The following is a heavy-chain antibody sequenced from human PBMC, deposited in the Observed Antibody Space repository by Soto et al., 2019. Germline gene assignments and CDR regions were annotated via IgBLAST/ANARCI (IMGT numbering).Heavy chain of an antibody. Sequence: SETLSLTCTVSGGSISSYYWSWIRQPPGKGLEWIGYIYYSGSTNYAQKLQGRVTMTTHTSTSTAYMELRSLRSDDTAVYYCARGGLRTTFDPWGQGTLVTVSS. CDR3: ARGGLRTTFDP. V-gene: IGHV4-59*01. CDR1: GGSISSYY. D-gene: IGHD4-17*01. J-gene: IGHJ5*02. CDR2: IYYSGST.